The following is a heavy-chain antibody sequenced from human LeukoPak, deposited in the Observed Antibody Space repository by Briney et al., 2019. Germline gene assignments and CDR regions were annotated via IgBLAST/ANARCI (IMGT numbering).Heavy chain of an antibody. D-gene: IGHD2-15*01. CDR2: INHSGST. J-gene: IGHJ1*01. CDR3: ARGPVGYCSGGSCSQYLQH. V-gene: IGHV4-34*01. CDR1: GGSFSGYY. Sequence: SETLSLTCAVYGGSFSGYYWSWIRQPPGKGLEWIGEINHSGSTNYNPSLKSRVTISVDTSKNQFSLKLSSVTAADTAVYYCARGPVGYCSGGSCSQYLQHWGQGTLVTVSS.